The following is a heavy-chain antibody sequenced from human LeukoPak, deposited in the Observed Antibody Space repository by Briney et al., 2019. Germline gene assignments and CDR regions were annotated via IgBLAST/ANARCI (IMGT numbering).Heavy chain of an antibody. CDR3: VTYSTGLYKGLEF. CDR1: GFTFTTYW. J-gene: IGHJ4*02. CDR2: INQDGTDK. V-gene: IGHV3-7*03. D-gene: IGHD2-8*02. Sequence: GGSLRLSCAASGFTFTTYWMSWIRQAPGKGLEWVANINQDGTDKYYVDSVKGRFTFSRDNAQNSLYLQMSSLKVEDTAVYYCVTYSTGLYKGLEFWGQGTQVTVSS.